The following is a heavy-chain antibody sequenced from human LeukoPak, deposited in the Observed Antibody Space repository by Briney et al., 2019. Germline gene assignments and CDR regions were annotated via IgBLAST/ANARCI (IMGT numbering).Heavy chain of an antibody. J-gene: IGHJ5*02. Sequence: GALRLSWLVSGFTGRSNYMSWVRQTPGKGLEWVSVIYSGGTTKYADSVKGRFTIYRDTSKNTLYLQMNSLRVEDTAVYYCASKLTTGSWGQGTLVTVSS. D-gene: IGHD4-17*01. V-gene: IGHV3-66*01. CDR2: IYSGGTT. CDR1: GFTGRSNY. CDR3: ASKLTTGS.